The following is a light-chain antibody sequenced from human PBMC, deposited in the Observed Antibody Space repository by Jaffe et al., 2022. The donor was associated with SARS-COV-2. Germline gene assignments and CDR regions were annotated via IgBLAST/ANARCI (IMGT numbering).Light chain of an antibody. CDR3: QQSYGTPYT. Sequence: IQMTQSPSSLSASVGDRVTITCRASQNISIYLNWYQQRPGKAPKLLIYAASSLQSGVPSRFSGSGSETDFTLSISSLQPEDFATYYCQQSYGTPYTFGQGTKLETK. J-gene: IGKJ2*01. V-gene: IGKV1-39*01. CDR2: AAS. CDR1: QNISIY.